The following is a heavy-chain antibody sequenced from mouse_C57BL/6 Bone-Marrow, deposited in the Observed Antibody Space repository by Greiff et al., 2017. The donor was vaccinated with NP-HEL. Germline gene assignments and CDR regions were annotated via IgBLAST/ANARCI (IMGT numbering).Heavy chain of an antibody. CDR2: IDPSDSYT. D-gene: IGHD2-2*01. Sequence: VQLQQPGAELVRPGTSVKLSCKASGYTFTSYWMHWVKQRPGQGLEWIGVIDPSDSYTNYNQKFKGKATLTVDTSSRTAFMQLSSLTSENSAVYYCARGSTMVKWFAYGGRGTRVTVTA. CDR1: GYTFTSYW. CDR3: ARGSTMVKWFAY. J-gene: IGHJ3*01. V-gene: IGHV1-59*01.